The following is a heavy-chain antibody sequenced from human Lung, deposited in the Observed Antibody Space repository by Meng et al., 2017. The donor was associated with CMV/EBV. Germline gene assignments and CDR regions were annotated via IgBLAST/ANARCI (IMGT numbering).Heavy chain of an antibody. V-gene: IGHV4-4*02. Sequence: QRHLRESGLDMGNTSETLSLTCAVSCDSSTNHKWWAWVRQPPGKGLEWIGEIPHRGSSAYNPSLKSRVSMSIDKSKTQFSLKLTSVTAADTAVYHCLRRSGGSVWGQGTLVTVSS. J-gene: IGHJ1*01. D-gene: IGHD3-10*01. CDR3: LRRSGGSV. CDR2: IPHRGSS. CDR1: CDSSTNHKW.